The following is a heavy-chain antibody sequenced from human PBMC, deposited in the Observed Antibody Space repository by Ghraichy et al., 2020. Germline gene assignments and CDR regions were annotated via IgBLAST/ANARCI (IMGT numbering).Heavy chain of an antibody. CDR1: GFTFSSYA. V-gene: IGHV3-64D*06. CDR3: VKGPEDYSNYVIPWFDP. CDR2: ISSNGGST. Sequence: GGSLRLSCSASGFTFSSYAMHWVRQAPGKGLEYVSAISSNGGSTYYADSVKGRFTISRDNSKNTLYLQMSSLRAEDTAVYYCVKGPEDYSNYVIPWFDPWGQGTLVTVSS. D-gene: IGHD4-11*01. J-gene: IGHJ5*02.